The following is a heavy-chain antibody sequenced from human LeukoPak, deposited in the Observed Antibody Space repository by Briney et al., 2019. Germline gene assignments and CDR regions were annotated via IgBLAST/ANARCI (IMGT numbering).Heavy chain of an antibody. CDR2: INHSGST. CDR1: GGSFSGHY. Sequence: SETLSLACAVYGGSFSGHYWSWIRQPPGKGLEWIGEINHSGSTNYNPSLESRVTISVDTSKNHFSLKLSSVTAADTAVYYCASGQYYDLWSGYYVDWGQGTLVTVSA. V-gene: IGHV4-34*01. CDR3: ASGQYYDLWSGYYVD. J-gene: IGHJ4*02. D-gene: IGHD3-3*01.